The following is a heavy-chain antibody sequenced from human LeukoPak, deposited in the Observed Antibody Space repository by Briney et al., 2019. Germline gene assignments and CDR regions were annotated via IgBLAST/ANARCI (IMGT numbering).Heavy chain of an antibody. CDR2: IYTSGST. CDR1: GGSISSYY. CDR3: ATHRGRITIFGVVQDAFDI. Sequence: SETLSLTCTVSGGSISSYYWSWIRQPAGKGLEWIGRIYTSGSTNYNPSLKSRVTMSVDTSKNQFSLKLSSVTAADTAVYYCATHRGRITIFGVVQDAFDIWGQGTMVTVSS. D-gene: IGHD3-3*01. J-gene: IGHJ3*02. V-gene: IGHV4-4*07.